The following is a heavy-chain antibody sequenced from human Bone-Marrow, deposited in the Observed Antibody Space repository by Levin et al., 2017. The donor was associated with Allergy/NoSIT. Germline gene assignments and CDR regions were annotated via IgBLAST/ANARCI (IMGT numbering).Heavy chain of an antibody. J-gene: IGHJ5*01. CDR1: GFTFETYA. D-gene: IGHD5-12*01. CDR3: ATDYRGTITSPLNNFFES. CDR2: ISGTGDET. Sequence: TGGSLRLSCATSGFTFETYAMTWVRQTPGKGLEWVSTISGTGDETYIADSVKGRFTISRDNSKNTLFLEMNGLRAEDTAGYFCATDYRGTITSPLNNFFESWDQGTQVIVSS. V-gene: IGHV3-23*01.